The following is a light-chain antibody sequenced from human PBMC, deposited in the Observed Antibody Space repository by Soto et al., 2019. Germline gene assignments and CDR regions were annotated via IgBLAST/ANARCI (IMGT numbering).Light chain of an antibody. V-gene: IGLV2-23*02. CDR3: CSYAGSSIP. J-gene: IGLJ1*01. Sequence: QSALTQPASVSGSPGQSITISCTGTSSDVGSYNLVSWYQQHPGKAPKLMIYEVSKRPSGVSNRFSGSKSGNTASLTISGLQAEDEADYYCCSYAGSSIPIGTGTKVTV. CDR2: EVS. CDR1: SSDVGSYNL.